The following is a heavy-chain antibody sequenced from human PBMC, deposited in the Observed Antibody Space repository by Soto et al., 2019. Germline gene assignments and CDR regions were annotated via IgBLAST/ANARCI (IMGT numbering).Heavy chain of an antibody. J-gene: IGHJ3*02. CDR2: ISAYNGNT. CDR1: GYTFTSYG. Sequence: ASVKVSCKASGYTFTSYGISWVRQAPGQGLEWMGWISAYNGNTNYAQKLQGRVTMTTDTSTSTAYMELRSLRSDDTAVYYCARDRPPITIFGVVIKNGDAFDIWGQGTMVTVSS. V-gene: IGHV1-18*01. CDR3: ARDRPPITIFGVVIKNGDAFDI. D-gene: IGHD3-3*01.